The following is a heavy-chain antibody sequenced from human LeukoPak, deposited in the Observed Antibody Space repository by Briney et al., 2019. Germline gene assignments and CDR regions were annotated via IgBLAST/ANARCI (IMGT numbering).Heavy chain of an antibody. D-gene: IGHD6-25*01. V-gene: IGHV1-8*03. CDR1: GYTFTNYH. CDR2: MNPNNGDS. Sequence: ASVKVSCKASGYTFTNYHINWVRQATGQGLELMGWMNPNNGDSGYAQKFQGRVTITRDTSISTSYMELRSLRSDDTAVYFCARTTSFTASGYDYWGQGTLVTVSS. CDR3: ARTTSFTASGYDY. J-gene: IGHJ4*02.